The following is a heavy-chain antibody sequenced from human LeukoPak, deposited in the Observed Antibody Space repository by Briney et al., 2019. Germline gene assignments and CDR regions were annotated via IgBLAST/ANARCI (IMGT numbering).Heavy chain of an antibody. D-gene: IGHD3-10*01. CDR2: INPPSDGT. V-gene: IGHV1-2*02. Sequence: ASVKVSCKASGYTFTGYYMHWVRQAPGQGLEWMGWINPPSDGTNSAQKFQGRVTMTRDTSITTAYLELSRLTSDDTAVYYCARGDFYSGSFLDYWGQGTLVTVSS. CDR3: ARGDFYSGSFLDY. J-gene: IGHJ4*02. CDR1: GYTFTGYY.